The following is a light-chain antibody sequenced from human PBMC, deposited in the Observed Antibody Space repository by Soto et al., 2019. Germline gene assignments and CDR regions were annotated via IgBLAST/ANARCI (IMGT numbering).Light chain of an antibody. Sequence: SALTQPASVSGSPGQSITISCTGTSSEVWSYNLVSWYQQHPGKAPKLMIYEGSKRPSGVSNRFSGSKSGNTASLTISGLQAEDEADYYCCSYAGSNTYVFGTGTKVTVL. CDR2: EGS. V-gene: IGLV2-23*01. CDR3: CSYAGSNTYV. J-gene: IGLJ1*01. CDR1: SSEVWSYNL.